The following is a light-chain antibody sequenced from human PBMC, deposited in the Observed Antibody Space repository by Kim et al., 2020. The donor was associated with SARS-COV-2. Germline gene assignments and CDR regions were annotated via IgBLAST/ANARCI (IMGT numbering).Light chain of an antibody. V-gene: IGKV1-5*03. CDR3: QQFSSSYFT. Sequence: SASVGDRVTLTCRASQSIRNWLAWYQQKPGKAPKLLIYKASTLESGVPSRFSGSGFGTDFTLTISSLQPDDFASYYCQQFSSSYFTFGQGTKLEI. CDR2: KAS. CDR1: QSIRNW. J-gene: IGKJ2*01.